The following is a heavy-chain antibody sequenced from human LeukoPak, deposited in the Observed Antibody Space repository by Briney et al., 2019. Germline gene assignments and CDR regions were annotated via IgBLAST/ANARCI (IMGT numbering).Heavy chain of an antibody. CDR2: IYYSGST. J-gene: IGHJ4*02. V-gene: IGHV4-30-4*01. D-gene: IGHD3/OR15-3a*01. Sequence: SQTLSLTCTVSGGSISSGDYYWSWIRQPLGKGLEWIGYIYYSGSTYYNPSLKSRVTISVDTSRNQFSLNRSSVTAADTAVYYCARVWTTWGFDYWGQGTLVTVSS. CDR3: ARVWTTWGFDY. CDR1: GGSISSGDYY.